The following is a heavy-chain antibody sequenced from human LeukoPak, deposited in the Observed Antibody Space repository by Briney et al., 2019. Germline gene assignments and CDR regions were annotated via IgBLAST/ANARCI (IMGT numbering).Heavy chain of an antibody. CDR3: ASEGERACSGGSCYSGWFDP. J-gene: IGHJ5*02. Sequence: PSQTLSLTCTVSGGSISSGGYYWSWIRQHPGKGLEWIGYIYYSGSTYYNPSLKSRVTISVDTSKNQFCLKLSSVTAADTAVYYCASEGERACSGGSCYSGWFDPWGQGTLVTVSS. D-gene: IGHD2-15*01. CDR1: GGSISSGGYY. V-gene: IGHV4-31*03. CDR2: IYYSGST.